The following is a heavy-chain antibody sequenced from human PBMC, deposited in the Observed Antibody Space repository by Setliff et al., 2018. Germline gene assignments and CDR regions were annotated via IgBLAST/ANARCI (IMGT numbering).Heavy chain of an antibody. CDR2: INQSGNT. V-gene: IGHV4-34*10. CDR3: ARAPEATSTSYYNPFDS. J-gene: IGHJ4*02. D-gene: IGHD3-10*01. CDR1: GGSFSDYY. Sequence: ASETLSLTCTVYGGSFSDYYWGWIRQSPGKRPEWIAEINQSGNTNYNPSFQGHVTLSADKSSGTAFLQWSSLKASDTAMYYCARAPEATSTSYYNPFDSWGQGTLVTVSS.